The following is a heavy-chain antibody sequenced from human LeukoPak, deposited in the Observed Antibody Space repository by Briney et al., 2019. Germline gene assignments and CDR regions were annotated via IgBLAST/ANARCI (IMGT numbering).Heavy chain of an antibody. CDR3: ASRDLEGYYDSSGYYWYMDV. V-gene: IGHV1-69*13. D-gene: IGHD3-22*01. Sequence: SVKVSCKASGGTFSSYAISWVRQAPGQGLEWMGGIIPIFGTANYAQKFQGRVTITADESTSTAYMELSSLRSEDTAVYYCASRDLEGYYDSSGYYWYMDVWGKGTTVTISS. J-gene: IGHJ6*03. CDR2: IIPIFGTA. CDR1: GGTFSSYA.